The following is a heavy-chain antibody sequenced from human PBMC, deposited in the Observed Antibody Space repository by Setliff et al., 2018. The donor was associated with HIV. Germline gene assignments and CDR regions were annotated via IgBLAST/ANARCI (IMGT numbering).Heavy chain of an antibody. J-gene: IGHJ4*02. Sequence: GGSLRLSCAASGFTFSSYSMNWVRQAPGKGLEWVSSISGTGYTTFYADSVKGRFTISRDNSKNTLYLQMNSLRAEDTAVYYCARRGFLWFGELSEAQPYYFDYWGQGTLVTAPQ. D-gene: IGHD3-10*01. CDR3: ARRGFLWFGELSEAQPYYFDY. CDR1: GFTFSSYS. CDR2: ISGTGYTT. V-gene: IGHV3-23*01.